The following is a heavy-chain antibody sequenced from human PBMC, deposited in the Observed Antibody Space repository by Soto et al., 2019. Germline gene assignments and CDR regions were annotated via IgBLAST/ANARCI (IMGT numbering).Heavy chain of an antibody. CDR2: IYYSGST. V-gene: IGHV4-39*01. CDR1: GGSIHTSSYF. J-gene: IGHJ5*02. D-gene: IGHD6-19*01. Sequence: SEPLSPTFIVSGGSIHTSSYFWGWVRQPPGKGLEWIGSIYYSGSTSYNPSLRSRVTISIDTTKNQSSLKLSSVTAADTAVFYCARHCSSDYRNWFDPWGQGTLVTVSS. CDR3: ARHCSSDYRNWFDP.